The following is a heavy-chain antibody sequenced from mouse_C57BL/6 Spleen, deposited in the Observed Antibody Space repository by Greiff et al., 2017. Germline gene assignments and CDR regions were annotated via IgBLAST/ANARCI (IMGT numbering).Heavy chain of an antibody. J-gene: IGHJ2*01. V-gene: IGHV5-4*03. CDR2: ISDGGSYT. CDR1: GFTFSSYA. CDR3: ARGTAYYGSSYDY. D-gene: IGHD1-1*01. Sequence: DVMLVESGGGLVKPGGSLKLSCAASGFTFSSYAMSWVRQTPEKRLEWVATISDGGSYTYYPDNVKGRFTISRDNAKNNLYLQMSHLKSEDTAMYYCARGTAYYGSSYDYWGQGTTLTVSS.